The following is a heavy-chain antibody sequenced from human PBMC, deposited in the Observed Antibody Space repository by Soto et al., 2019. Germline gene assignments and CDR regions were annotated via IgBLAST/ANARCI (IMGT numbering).Heavy chain of an antibody. CDR1: GGSISSGGYY. Sequence: SETLSLTCTVSGGSISSGGYYWSWIRQRPEKGLEWIGYIYYSGSTYYNPSLKSRVTISVDTSKNQFSLKVNSVTAADTAVYYCARNGHYSLDYWGQGIVVTVSS. CDR2: IYYSGST. D-gene: IGHD3-3*01. V-gene: IGHV4-31*03. CDR3: ARNGHYSLDY. J-gene: IGHJ4*02.